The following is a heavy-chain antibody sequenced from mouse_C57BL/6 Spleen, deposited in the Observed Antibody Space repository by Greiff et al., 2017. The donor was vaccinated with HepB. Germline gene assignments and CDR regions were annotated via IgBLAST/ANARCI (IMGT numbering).Heavy chain of an antibody. CDR1: GFTFSSYG. D-gene: IGHD4-1*01. CDR2: ISSGGSYT. J-gene: IGHJ2*01. V-gene: IGHV5-6*01. Sequence: EVNVVESGGDLVKPGGSLKLSCAASGFTFSSYGMSWVRQTPDKRLEWVATISSGGSYTYYPDSVKGRFTISRDNAKNTLYLQMSSLKSEDTAMYYCARHGTGTSYFDYWGQGTTLTVSS. CDR3: ARHGTGTSYFDY.